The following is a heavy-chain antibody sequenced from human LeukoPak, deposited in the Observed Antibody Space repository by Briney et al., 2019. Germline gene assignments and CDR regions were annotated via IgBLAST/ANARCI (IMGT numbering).Heavy chain of an antibody. CDR2: IIPIFGTA. V-gene: IGHV1-69*05. Sequence: GTSVKVSCKASGYTFTSYAISWVRQAPGQGLEWMGGIIPIFGTANYAQKFQGRVTITTDESTSTAYMELSSLRSEDTAVYYCEVGYSYDKEGFFDYWGQGTLVTVSS. CDR3: EVGYSYDKEGFFDY. D-gene: IGHD5-18*01. CDR1: GYTFTSYA. J-gene: IGHJ4*02.